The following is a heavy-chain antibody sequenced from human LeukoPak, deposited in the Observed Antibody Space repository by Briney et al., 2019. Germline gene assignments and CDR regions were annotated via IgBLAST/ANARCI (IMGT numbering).Heavy chain of an antibody. CDR1: RGTFSSYA. V-gene: IGHV1-69*06. CDR2: IIPIFGTA. J-gene: IGHJ4*02. CDR3: ARGDDASGYSSVGDY. Sequence: SVKVSCKASRGTFSSYAISWVRQAPGQGLEWMGGIIPIFGTANYAQKFQGRVTITADKSTSTAYMELSSLRSEDTAVYYCARGDDASGYSSVGDYWGQGTLVTVSS. D-gene: IGHD3-22*01.